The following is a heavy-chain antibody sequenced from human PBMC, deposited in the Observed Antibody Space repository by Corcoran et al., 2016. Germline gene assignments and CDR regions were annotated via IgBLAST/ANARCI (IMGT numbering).Heavy chain of an antibody. CDR2: IWYDGSNK. Sequence: QVQLVESGGGVVQPGRSLRLSCAASGFTFSSYGMHWVRQAPGKGLEWVAVIWYDGSNKYYADSGKGRFTISRDNSKNTLYLQMNSLRAEETAVYYWARDLSNVVVVPAASDYDYYGMDVWGQGTTVTVSS. D-gene: IGHD2-2*01. CDR3: ARDLSNVVVVPAASDYDYYGMDV. CDR1: GFTFSSYG. V-gene: IGHV3-33*01. J-gene: IGHJ6*02.